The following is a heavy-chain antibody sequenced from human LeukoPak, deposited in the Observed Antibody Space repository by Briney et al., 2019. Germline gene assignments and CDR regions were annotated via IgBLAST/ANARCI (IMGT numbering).Heavy chain of an antibody. J-gene: IGHJ3*02. CDR3: ASVDDLDAFAM. Sequence: GGSLRLSCAASGFTFSSYAMHWVRQAPGKELEWVAVISDDENNKYYADSVKGRFTISRDNSKNTLYLQMNSLRGEDTAVYYCASVDDLDAFAMWGQGTMVTVSP. CDR1: GFTFSSYA. V-gene: IGHV3-30*04. D-gene: IGHD5-12*01. CDR2: ISDDENNK.